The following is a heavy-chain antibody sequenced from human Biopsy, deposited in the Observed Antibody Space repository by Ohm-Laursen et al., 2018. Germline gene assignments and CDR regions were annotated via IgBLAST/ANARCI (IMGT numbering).Heavy chain of an antibody. Sequence: GTLSLTCTVSGGSISSSTTYYWAWLRQPPGKGLEWIGSIYNTETTFYNPSLKSQVTISADTSTNQFSLKVSSVTAADTALYFCARHPTGFWFDPWGHGTLVTVSS. V-gene: IGHV4-39*01. CDR1: GGSISSSTTYY. CDR3: ARHPTGFWFDP. J-gene: IGHJ5*02. CDR2: IYNTETT.